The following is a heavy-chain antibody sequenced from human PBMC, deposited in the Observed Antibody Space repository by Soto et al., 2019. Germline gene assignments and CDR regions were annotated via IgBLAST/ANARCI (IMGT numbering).Heavy chain of an antibody. J-gene: IGHJ3*02. V-gene: IGHV1-3*01. CDR1: GYTFPSYA. CDR3: ARNIVVVPAAHDAFDI. Sequence: ASVKVSCKASGYTFPSYAMHWVRQAPGQRLEWMGWINAGNGNTKYSQKFQGRVTITRDTSASTAYMELSSLRSEDTAVYYCARNIVVVPAAHDAFDIWGQGTMVTVSS. CDR2: INAGNGNT. D-gene: IGHD2-2*01.